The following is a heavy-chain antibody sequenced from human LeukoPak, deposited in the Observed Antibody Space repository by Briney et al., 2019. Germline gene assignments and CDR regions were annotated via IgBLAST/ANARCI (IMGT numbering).Heavy chain of an antibody. CDR3: ASPLFCSGTGCYDS. Sequence: PSQTLSLTCTVSGGSISSGDYYWSWIRQPPGKGLEWIGYIYYSGSTYYNPSLKSRVTISVDTSKNQFSLKLSSVTAADTAVYYCASPLFCSGTGCYDSWGQGTLVTVSS. V-gene: IGHV4-30-4*01. CDR2: IYYSGST. D-gene: IGHD2-2*01. CDR1: GGSISSGDYY. J-gene: IGHJ4*02.